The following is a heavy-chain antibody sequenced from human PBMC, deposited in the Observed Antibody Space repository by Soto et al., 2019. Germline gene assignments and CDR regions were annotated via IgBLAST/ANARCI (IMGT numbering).Heavy chain of an antibody. D-gene: IGHD4-17*01. CDR2: INAGNGNT. CDR1: GYTFTSYA. V-gene: IGHV1-3*01. Sequence: QVQLVQSGAEVKKPGASVKVSCKASGYTFTSYAMHWVRQAPGQRLEWMGWINAGNGNTKYSQKFQGRVTITRDTSASTAYMELSSLRSEDTAVYYCARVPDTTGASRVDYFDYWGQGTLVTVSS. J-gene: IGHJ4*02. CDR3: ARVPDTTGASRVDYFDY.